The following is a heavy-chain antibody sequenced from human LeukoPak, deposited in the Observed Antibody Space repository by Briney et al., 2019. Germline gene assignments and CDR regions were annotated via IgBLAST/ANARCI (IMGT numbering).Heavy chain of an antibody. D-gene: IGHD6-19*01. CDR2: IWYDGSNK. CDR3: ARLPGYSSGWYSVFAFDY. CDR1: GFTFSSYG. V-gene: IGHV3-33*01. J-gene: IGHJ4*02. Sequence: GGSLRLSCAASGFTFSSYGMHWVRQAPGKGLEWVAVIWYDGSNKYYADSVKGRFTISRDNSKNTLYLQMNSLRAEDTAVYYCARLPGYSSGWYSVFAFDYWGQGNLVTVSS.